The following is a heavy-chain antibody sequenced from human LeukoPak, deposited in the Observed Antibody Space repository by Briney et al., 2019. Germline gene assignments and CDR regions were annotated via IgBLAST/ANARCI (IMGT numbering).Heavy chain of an antibody. CDR2: ISSSSSYI. CDR3: ARDLSGVTGYTYGRGIDY. J-gene: IGHJ4*02. CDR1: GFTFSSYS. V-gene: IGHV3-21*01. D-gene: IGHD5-18*01. Sequence: GGSLRLSCAASGFTFSSYSMNWVRQAPGKGLEWVSSISSSSSYIYYADSVKGRFTISRDNAKNSLYLQMNSLRAEDTAIYYCARDLSGVTGYTYGRGIDYWGQGTLVTVSS.